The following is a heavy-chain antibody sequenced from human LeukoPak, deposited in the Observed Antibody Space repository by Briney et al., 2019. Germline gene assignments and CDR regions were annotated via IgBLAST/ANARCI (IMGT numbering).Heavy chain of an antibody. V-gene: IGHV3-7*01. CDR1: GFSFSSYW. J-gene: IGHJ4*02. CDR2: IKQDGSAK. CDR3: ARVGWDEFYYVLGFDS. D-gene: IGHD3-10*02. Sequence: GGSLRLSCAASGFSFSSYWMSWVRQAPGKGLEWVANIKQDGSAKYYVDSVKGRFTISRDNAKNSLYLQMNSLRAEDTAVYYCARVGWDEFYYVLGFDSWGQGTLVTVSS.